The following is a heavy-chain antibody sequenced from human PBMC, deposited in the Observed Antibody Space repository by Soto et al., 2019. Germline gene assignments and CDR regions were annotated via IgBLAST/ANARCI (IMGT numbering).Heavy chain of an antibody. D-gene: IGHD1-1*01. CDR2: ISSDGGGT. CDR1: GFSFSDRG. CDR3: AKRRGQQLENWQFDV. V-gene: IGHV3-23*01. Sequence: EVQLLESGGGLVQPGGSLRLSCVASGFSFSDRGMAWVRQAPGKGLEWVSDISSDGGGTFYADSVKGRFTISRDNVKKTVHLQMNRLRDEDTATYYCAKRRGQQLENWQFDVWGRGSLVSVAS. J-gene: IGHJ2*01.